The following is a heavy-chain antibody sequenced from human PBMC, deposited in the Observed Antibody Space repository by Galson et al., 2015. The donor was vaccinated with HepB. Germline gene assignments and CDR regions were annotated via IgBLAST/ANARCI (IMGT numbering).Heavy chain of an antibody. J-gene: IGHJ3*02. V-gene: IGHV3-23*01. CDR1: GFTFSSYS. CDR3: AKAILGSSTTGRGAFDI. Sequence: SLRLSCAASGFTFSSYSMNWVRQALGKGLEWVSSISAIGDTTYYADSVKGRFTISRDNSKNTLFLQMSSLRAEDTAVYYCAKAILGSSTTGRGAFDIWGQGTMVTVSS. CDR2: ISAIGDTT. D-gene: IGHD2-2*01.